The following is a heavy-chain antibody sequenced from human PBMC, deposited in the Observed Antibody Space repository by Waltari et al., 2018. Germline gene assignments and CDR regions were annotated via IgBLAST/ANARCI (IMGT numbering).Heavy chain of an antibody. CDR2: MKPDGSET. CDR1: GFTFSSSW. CDR3: SVSLNS. V-gene: IGHV3-7*01. J-gene: IGHJ4*02. Sequence: EVQLVESGGGLVQPGESLRLSCRASGFTFSSSWVDWGRQAPGKGLEWVSKMKPDGSETHYVDAVQGRFTISRDNAQNLLYLQMNSLRAEDAAVYYCSVSLNSWGQGTLFTVSS.